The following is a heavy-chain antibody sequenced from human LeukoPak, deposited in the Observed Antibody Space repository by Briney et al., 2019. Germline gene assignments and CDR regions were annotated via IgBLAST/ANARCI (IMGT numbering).Heavy chain of an antibody. CDR1: GGSISSYY. J-gene: IGHJ6*03. CDR3: ARGPYFDWLLGYYYYYMDV. CDR2: IYYSGST. Sequence: PSETLSLTCTVSGGSISSYYWSWIRQPPGKGLEWIGYIYYSGSTNYNPSLKSRVTISVDTSKNQFSLKLSSVTAADTAVYYCARGPYFDWLLGYYYYYMDVWGKGTTVTISS. V-gene: IGHV4-59*01. D-gene: IGHD3-9*01.